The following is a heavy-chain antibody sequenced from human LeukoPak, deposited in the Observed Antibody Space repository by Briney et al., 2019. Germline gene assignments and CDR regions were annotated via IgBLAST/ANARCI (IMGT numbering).Heavy chain of an antibody. Sequence: GGSLRLSCAASGFTFSSYGMHWVRQAPGKGLEWVAVIWYDGSNEYYADSVKGRFTISRDNSKNTLYLQMNSLRAEDTAVYYCAREIEQWLGNWFDPWGQGTLVTVSS. CDR1: GFTFSSYG. V-gene: IGHV3-33*01. J-gene: IGHJ5*02. CDR3: AREIEQWLGNWFDP. CDR2: IWYDGSNE. D-gene: IGHD6-19*01.